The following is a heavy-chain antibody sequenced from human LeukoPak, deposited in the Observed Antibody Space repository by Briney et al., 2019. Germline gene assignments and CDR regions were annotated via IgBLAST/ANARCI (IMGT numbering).Heavy chain of an antibody. CDR1: GYTFTGYY. D-gene: IGHD5-18*01. V-gene: IGHV1-69*02. CDR2: IIPILGIA. J-gene: IGHJ4*02. CDR3: APRVVDTADGGY. Sequence: ASVKVSCKASGYTFTGYYMHWVRQAPGQGLEWMGRIIPILGIANYAQKFQGRVTITADKSTSTAYMELSSLRSEDTAVYYCAPRVVDTADGGYGGQGTLVTVSP.